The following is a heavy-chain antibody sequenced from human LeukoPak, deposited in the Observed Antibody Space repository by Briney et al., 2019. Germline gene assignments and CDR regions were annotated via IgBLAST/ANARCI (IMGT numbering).Heavy chain of an antibody. Sequence: ASVKVSCKASGFTFTGYYIHWVRQAPGQGLEWLGWINPNSGGTNYAQKFQGRVTMTRDTSISTAYMELSRLRSDDTAVYYCARDTWFGELGWFDPWGQGTLVTVSS. D-gene: IGHD3-10*01. CDR3: ARDTWFGELGWFDP. CDR1: GFTFTGYY. V-gene: IGHV1-2*02. J-gene: IGHJ5*02. CDR2: INPNSGGT.